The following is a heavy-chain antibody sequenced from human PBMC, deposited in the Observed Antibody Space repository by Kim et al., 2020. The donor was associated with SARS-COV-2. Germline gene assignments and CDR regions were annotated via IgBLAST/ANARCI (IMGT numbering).Heavy chain of an antibody. Sequence: GGSLRLSCAASGFTFSSYAMSWVRQAPGKGLEWVSAISGSGGSTYYADSVKGRFTISRDNSKNTLYLQMNSLRAEDTAVYYCATYCGGDCYGGKNYWGQGTLVTVSS. CDR3: ATYCGGDCYGGKNY. CDR2: ISGSGGST. J-gene: IGHJ4*02. V-gene: IGHV3-23*01. D-gene: IGHD2-21*01. CDR1: GFTFSSYA.